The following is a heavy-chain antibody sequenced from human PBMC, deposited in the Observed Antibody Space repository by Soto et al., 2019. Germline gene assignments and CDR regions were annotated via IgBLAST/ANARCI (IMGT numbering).Heavy chain of an antibody. V-gene: IGHV2-5*02. J-gene: IGHJ4*02. CDR3: AHSRPPRLLDY. Sequence: QITLKESGPTLVKPTQTLTLTCTFSGFSLSTSGVGVGWIRQPPGKALEWLALIYWDDDKRYSSSLNSRLTITKDTSKNQVVLTMTNMNPVDTATYYCAHSRPPRLLDYWGQGTLVTVSS. CDR2: IYWDDDK. CDR1: GFSLSTSGVG. D-gene: IGHD6-6*01.